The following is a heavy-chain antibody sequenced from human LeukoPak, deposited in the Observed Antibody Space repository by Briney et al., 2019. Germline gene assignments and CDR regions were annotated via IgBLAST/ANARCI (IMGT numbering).Heavy chain of an antibody. J-gene: IGHJ3*01. CDR2: VNGGGTDT. Sequence: PGGSLRLSCAASGFTFSSYAMAWVRQAPRKGQDWLSAVNGGGTDTYNADSVKGRFTISRDNSTNTLFLQMNGLRAEDTAVYYCAKDRSCSGSSCNVGSWGQGTMVTVSS. CDR1: GFTFSSYA. V-gene: IGHV3-23*01. CDR3: AKDRSCSGSSCNVGS. D-gene: IGHD2-2*01.